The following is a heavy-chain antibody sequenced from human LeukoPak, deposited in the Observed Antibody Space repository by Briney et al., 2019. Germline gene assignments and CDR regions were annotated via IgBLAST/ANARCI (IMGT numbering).Heavy chain of an antibody. CDR1: GGSISSGGYS. D-gene: IGHD3-22*01. J-gene: IGHJ4*02. CDR2: IYHSGST. V-gene: IGHV4-30-2*01. CDR3: ARARGYYDSSGYPNYYFDY. Sequence: SETLSLTCAVSGGSISSGGYSWRWIRQPPGKGLEWIGYIYHSGSTYYNPSLKSRVTISVDRSKNQFSLKLSSVTAADTAVYYCARARGYYDSSGYPNYYFDYWGQGTLVTVSS.